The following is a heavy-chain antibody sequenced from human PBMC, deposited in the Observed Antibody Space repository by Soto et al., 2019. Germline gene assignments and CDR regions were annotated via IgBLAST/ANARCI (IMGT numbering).Heavy chain of an antibody. D-gene: IGHD2-2*01. CDR3: ARIRGYCSSTSCHVNYYGMDV. CDR1: GFSLSTRGMG. Sequence: SGPTLVNPTQTLRLTCTFSGFSLSTRGMGVGWVRQPAGKALEWLALIDWDDDKYYSTSLKTRLTISEDTSKNQVVLTMTKMDPVDTATYYCARIRGYCSSTSCHVNYYGMDVWGRGTTVTVSS. CDR2: IDWDDDK. V-gene: IGHV2-70*20. J-gene: IGHJ6*02.